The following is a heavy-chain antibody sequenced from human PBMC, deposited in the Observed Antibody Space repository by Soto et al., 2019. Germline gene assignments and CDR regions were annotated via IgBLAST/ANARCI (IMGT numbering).Heavy chain of an antibody. J-gene: IGHJ4*02. D-gene: IGHD2-15*01. V-gene: IGHV1-69*08. Sequence: QVHLVQSGAEVKKPGSSVKVSYKASGGTFSRATITWVRQAPGQGIEWMGRIIPILGIANYAQKSQGRATISPDKSPSTAYMEMSSMRSQDPAVYYCARERVVGREDYLGQGTLVTVSS. CDR2: IIPILGIA. CDR3: ARERVVGREDY. CDR1: GGTFSRAT.